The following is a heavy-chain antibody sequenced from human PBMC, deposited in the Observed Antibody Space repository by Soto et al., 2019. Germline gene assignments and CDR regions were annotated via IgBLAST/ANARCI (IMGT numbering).Heavy chain of an antibody. CDR3: TRGIASSSLVTFDV. Sequence: SLRLSCAASGFTFSRYIMHWVRQAPGQGLEWIATISSTSTNIYYADSVKGRITISRDNPKNSLSLQMDSLRREDTAVYYCTRGIASSSLVTFDVWGQGTMVTVSS. CDR2: ISSTSTNI. D-gene: IGHD2-21*01. V-gene: IGHV3-21*01. CDR1: GFTFSRYI. J-gene: IGHJ3*01.